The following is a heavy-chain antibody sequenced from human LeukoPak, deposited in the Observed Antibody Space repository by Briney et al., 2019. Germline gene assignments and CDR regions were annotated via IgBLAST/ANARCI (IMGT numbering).Heavy chain of an antibody. J-gene: IGHJ4*02. CDR1: GFTFSHYT. Sequence: GGSLRLSCAASGFTFSHYTMHWVRQAPGKGLEWVAVIWYDGSHDTYTDSVKGRFTVSRDNFKNVLHLQMNSLRVEDTAVYYCAKEGDYCSSSGCHKRGIDYWGQGTLVTVSS. CDR3: AKEGDYCSSSGCHKRGIDY. CDR2: IWYDGSHD. D-gene: IGHD2-2*01. V-gene: IGHV3-33*06.